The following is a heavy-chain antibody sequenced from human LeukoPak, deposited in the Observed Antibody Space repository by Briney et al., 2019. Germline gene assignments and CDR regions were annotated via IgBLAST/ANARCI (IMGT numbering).Heavy chain of an antibody. V-gene: IGHV1-2*02. CDR1: GYTFTGYY. D-gene: IGHD1-7*01. J-gene: IGHJ5*02. Sequence: ASVKVSCKASGYTFTGYYMHWVRQAPGQGLEWMGWINPNSGGTNYAQKFQGRVTMTRGTSISTAYMELSRLGSDDTAVYYCARGGYNWNSLDPWGQGTLVTVSS. CDR3: ARGGYNWNSLDP. CDR2: INPNSGGT.